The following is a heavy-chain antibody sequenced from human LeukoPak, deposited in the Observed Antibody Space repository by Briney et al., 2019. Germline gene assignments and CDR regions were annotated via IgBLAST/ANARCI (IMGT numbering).Heavy chain of an antibody. CDR2: ISAYNGNT. J-gene: IGHJ4*02. D-gene: IGHD3-10*01. CDR3: ARDLEYYHGSGSYYFDY. V-gene: IGHV1-18*04. CDR1: GYTITSYG. Sequence: ASVKVSCKASGYTITSYGISWVRQAPGQGLEWMGWISAYNGNTNYAQKLQGRVTMTTDTSTSTAYMELRSLRSDDTAVYYCARDLEYYHGSGSYYFDYWGQGTLVTVSS.